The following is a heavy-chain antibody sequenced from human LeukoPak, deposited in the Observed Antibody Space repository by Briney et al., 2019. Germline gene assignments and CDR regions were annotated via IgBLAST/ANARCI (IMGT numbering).Heavy chain of an antibody. Sequence: PGGSLRLSCAASEFTFSNYPMHWVRQAPGKGLEWVAIISYDGSNKYYADSVKGRFTISRDNSKNTLYLQMNSLRAEDTAVYYCAKDRIAAAAGGYFDYWGQGTLVTVSS. CDR3: AKDRIAAAAGGYFDY. D-gene: IGHD6-13*01. J-gene: IGHJ4*02. CDR1: EFTFSNYP. CDR2: ISYDGSNK. V-gene: IGHV3-30-3*01.